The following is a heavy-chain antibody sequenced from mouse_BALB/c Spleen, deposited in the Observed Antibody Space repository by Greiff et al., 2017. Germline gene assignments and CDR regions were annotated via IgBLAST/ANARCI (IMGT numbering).Heavy chain of an antibody. V-gene: IGHV1-69*02. CDR2: IYPSDSYT. CDR1: GYTFTSYW. D-gene: IGHD6-1*01. CDR3: ARASLYYFDY. J-gene: IGHJ2*01. Sequence: VQLQQPGAELVRPGASVKLSCKASGYTFTSYWINWVKQRPGQGLEWIGNIYPSDSYTNYNQKFKDKATLTVDKSSSTAYMQLSSPTSEDSAVYYCARASLYYFDYWGQGTTLTVSS.